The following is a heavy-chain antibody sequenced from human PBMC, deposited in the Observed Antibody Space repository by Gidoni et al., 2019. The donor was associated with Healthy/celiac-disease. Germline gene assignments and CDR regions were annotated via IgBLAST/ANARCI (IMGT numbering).Heavy chain of an antibody. V-gene: IGHV3-15*01. Sequence: EVQLVESGGGLVKPGGSLRLSCAASGFTFSNDWMRWVRQAPGKGLECVGRIKSKTDGGTTDYAAPVKGRFTISRDDSKNTLYLQMNSLKTEDTAVYYCTTDLYYDSSDAFDIWGQGTMVTVSS. CDR1: GFTFSNDW. CDR3: TTDLYYDSSDAFDI. CDR2: IKSKTDGGTT. J-gene: IGHJ3*02. D-gene: IGHD3-22*01.